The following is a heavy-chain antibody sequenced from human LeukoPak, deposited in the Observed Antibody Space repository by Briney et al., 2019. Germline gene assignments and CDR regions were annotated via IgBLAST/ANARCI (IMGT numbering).Heavy chain of an antibody. CDR3: AKDLYYCGSGSYPDWAFDI. CDR2: ISGSGGST. D-gene: IGHD3-10*01. CDR1: GFTFSSYA. Sequence: GGSLRLSCAASGFTFSSYAMSWVRQAPGKGLEWVSAISGSGGSTYYADSVKGRFPISRDNSKNTLNMQMNSLRAEDTAVYYCAKDLYYCGSGSYPDWAFDIWGQGTMVTVSS. J-gene: IGHJ3*02. V-gene: IGHV3-23*01.